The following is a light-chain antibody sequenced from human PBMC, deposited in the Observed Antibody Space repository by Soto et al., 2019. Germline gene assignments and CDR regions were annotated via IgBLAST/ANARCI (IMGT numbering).Light chain of an antibody. Sequence: IQLTQSPSSLSASVGDRVTIVCRASESISDYLNWYQLKSGEAPKVLIYSASTLRGGVPSRFSGTGSGTEFTLTISSLKPEDVATYYCQQTFSHLLYFGGGNTVAIK. CDR1: ESISDY. V-gene: IGKV1-39*01. CDR3: QQTFSHLLY. CDR2: SAS. J-gene: IGKJ4*01.